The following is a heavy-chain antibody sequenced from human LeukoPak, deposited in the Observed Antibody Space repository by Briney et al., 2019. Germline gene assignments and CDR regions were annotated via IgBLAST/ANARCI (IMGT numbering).Heavy chain of an antibody. J-gene: IGHJ4*02. V-gene: IGHV3-74*01. Sequence: PGGSLRLSCAASGFTFSSYSMNWVRQAPGKGLVWVSRINSDGSSTSYADSVKGRFTISRDNAKNTLYLQMNSLRAEDTAVYYCAKEVAVAGGLGYFDYWGQGTLVTVSS. CDR3: AKEVAVAGGLGYFDY. D-gene: IGHD6-19*01. CDR1: GFTFSSYS. CDR2: INSDGSST.